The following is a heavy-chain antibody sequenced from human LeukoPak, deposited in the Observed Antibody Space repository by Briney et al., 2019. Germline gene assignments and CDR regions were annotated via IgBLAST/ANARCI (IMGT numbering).Heavy chain of an antibody. CDR1: AFIFRDYH. CDR3: ASRIADRPHYYYYMDV. V-gene: IGHV3-11*04. J-gene: IGHJ6*03. D-gene: IGHD6-6*01. CDR2: ISGTRLTK. Sequence: GGSLRLSCAASAFIFRDYHMSWIRQAPGRGLEWVLYISGTRLTKLFAGSQKGWFTMPRENDKNSLHLQMNSLRAEDTAVYYCASRIADRPHYYYYMDVWGKGTTVTVSS.